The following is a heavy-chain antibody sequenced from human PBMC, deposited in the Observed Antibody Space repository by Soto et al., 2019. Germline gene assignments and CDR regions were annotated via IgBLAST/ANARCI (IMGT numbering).Heavy chain of an antibody. CDR2: IYTSGST. V-gene: IGHV4-4*07. J-gene: IGHJ6*02. Sequence: SETLSLTCTVPGGSISSYYWSWIRQPAGKGLEWIGRIYTSGSTNYNPSLKSRVTMSVDTSKNQFSLKLSSVTAADTAVYYCARDRSSSWSRYYYYGMDVWGQGTTVTVSS. CDR3: ARDRSSSWSRYYYYGMDV. D-gene: IGHD6-13*01. CDR1: GGSISSYY.